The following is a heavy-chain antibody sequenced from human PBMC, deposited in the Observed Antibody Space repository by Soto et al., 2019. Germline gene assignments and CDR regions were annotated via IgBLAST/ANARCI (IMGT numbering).Heavy chain of an antibody. CDR2: ISTTGSFT. Sequence: SLRLSCAASGFTFSDYYMSWIRQAPGKGLEWVSFISTTGSFTNYADSLKGRFTISRDNAKNSLYLQINSLRADDTAVYYCERAQWELDTWGPG. CDR1: GFTFSDYY. V-gene: IGHV3-11*06. D-gene: IGHD1-26*01. J-gene: IGHJ5*02. CDR3: ERAQWELDT.